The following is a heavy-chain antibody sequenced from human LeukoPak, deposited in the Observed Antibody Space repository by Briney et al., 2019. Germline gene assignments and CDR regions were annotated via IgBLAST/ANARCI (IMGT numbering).Heavy chain of an antibody. CDR2: IYYTGST. Sequence: SETLSLTCTVSGGSISSSSYYWGWIRQPPGKGLEWIGSIYYTGSTYYNPSLKSRVTISVDTSKNQFSLKLSSVTAADTALYYCARVDIVVVPAAMRYYYYMDVWGKGTTVTVSS. CDR1: GGSISSSSYY. D-gene: IGHD2-2*01. CDR3: ARVDIVVVPAAMRYYYYMDV. J-gene: IGHJ6*03. V-gene: IGHV4-39*01.